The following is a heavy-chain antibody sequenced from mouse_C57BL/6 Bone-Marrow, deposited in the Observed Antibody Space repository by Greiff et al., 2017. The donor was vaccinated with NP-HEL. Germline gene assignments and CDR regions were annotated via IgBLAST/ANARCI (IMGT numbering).Heavy chain of an antibody. CDR2: ISSGGSYT. Sequence: EVKVVESGGDLVKPGGSLKLSCAASGFTFSSYGMSWVRQTPDKRLEWVATISSGGSYTYYPDSVKGRFTISRDNAKNTLYLQMSSLKSEDTAMYYCARHRGLWPHYFDYWGQGTTLTVSS. V-gene: IGHV5-6*01. D-gene: IGHD1-1*02. CDR3: ARHRGLWPHYFDY. CDR1: GFTFSSYG. J-gene: IGHJ2*01.